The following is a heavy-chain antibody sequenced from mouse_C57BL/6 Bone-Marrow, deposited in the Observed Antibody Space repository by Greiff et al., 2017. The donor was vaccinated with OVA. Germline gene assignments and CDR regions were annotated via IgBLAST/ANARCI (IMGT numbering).Heavy chain of an antibody. CDR3: TTGDDYDWFAY. V-gene: IGHV14-4*01. CDR1: GFNIKDDY. Sequence: VQLQQSGAELVRPGASVKLSCTASGFNIKDDYLHWVKQRPEQGLEWIGWIDPENGDTAYASKFQGKATITADTSSNTAYLQLSSLTSEDTAVYYCTTGDDYDWFAYWGQGTLVTVSA. CDR2: IDPENGDT. D-gene: IGHD2-4*01. J-gene: IGHJ3*01.